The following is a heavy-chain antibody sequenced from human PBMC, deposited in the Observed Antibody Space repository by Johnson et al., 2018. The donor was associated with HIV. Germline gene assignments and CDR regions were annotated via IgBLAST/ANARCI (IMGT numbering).Heavy chain of an antibody. CDR2: IKQDGSEK. CDR1: GFTVSSNY. J-gene: IGHJ3*02. CDR3: ARSYPGSASGYRDAFDI. D-gene: IGHD5-24*01. V-gene: IGHV3-7*05. Sequence: VLLVESGGGLVQPGGSLRLSCAASGFTVSSNYMSWVRQAPGKGLEWVANIKQDGSEKYYVDSVKGRFTISRDNAKNSLYLQMNSLRAEDTAVYYCARSYPGSASGYRDAFDIWGQGTIVTVSS.